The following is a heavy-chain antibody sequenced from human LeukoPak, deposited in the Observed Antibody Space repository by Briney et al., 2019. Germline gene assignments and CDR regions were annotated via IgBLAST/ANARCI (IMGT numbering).Heavy chain of an antibody. Sequence: GSLRLSCAASGFTFSSYAMSWVRQAPGKGLEWVSAISGSGGSTYYADSVKGRFTISKDTSKKTVHLQMNSLRAEDTAVYYCAKSGAQWLVQENWFDPWGQGTLVTVSS. D-gene: IGHD6-19*01. CDR3: AKSGAQWLVQENWFDP. CDR2: ISGSGGST. J-gene: IGHJ5*02. V-gene: IGHV3-23*01. CDR1: GFTFSSYA.